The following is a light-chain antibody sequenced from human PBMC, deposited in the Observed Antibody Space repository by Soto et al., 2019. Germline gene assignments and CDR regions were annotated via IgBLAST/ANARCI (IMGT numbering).Light chain of an antibody. Sequence: EIEMTQSPATLSLAPGERVTLSCRASESVSTNLAWYQQKAGQAPRLLIYGASTRATGIPARFSGSGSGTDFTLTISRLEPEDFAVYYCQQYGSSVTFGGGNKVDIK. CDR1: ESVSTN. V-gene: IGKV3-15*01. CDR3: QQYGSSVT. J-gene: IGKJ4*01. CDR2: GAS.